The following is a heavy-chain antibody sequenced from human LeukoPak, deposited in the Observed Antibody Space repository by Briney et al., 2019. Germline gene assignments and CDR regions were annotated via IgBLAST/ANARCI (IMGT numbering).Heavy chain of an antibody. Sequence: PGGSLRLSCAASGFTFSEYYMSWIRQAPGKGLEWVSYISSSATYTNYADSVKGRFTVSRDNAKKPLHLQMNSLRAEDTAVYYCARVDYDSTASDYWGQGTLVTVSS. CDR3: ARVDYDSTASDY. CDR1: GFTFSEYY. V-gene: IGHV3-11*06. CDR2: ISSSATYT. J-gene: IGHJ4*02. D-gene: IGHD3-22*01.